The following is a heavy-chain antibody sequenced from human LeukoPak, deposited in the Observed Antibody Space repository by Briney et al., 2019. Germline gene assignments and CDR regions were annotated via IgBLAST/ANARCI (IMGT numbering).Heavy chain of an antibody. Sequence: GGSLRLSCAASGYTVSSNYMSWVRQAPGKGLEWLAVIYSGSSTYYADSVKGRFTISRDNSKNTLYLQMNSLRAEDTAVYYCARDRSSGWYVYDYWGQGTLVTVSS. V-gene: IGHV3-53*01. CDR2: IYSGSST. CDR3: ARDRSSGWYVYDY. J-gene: IGHJ4*02. CDR1: GYTVSSNY. D-gene: IGHD6-19*01.